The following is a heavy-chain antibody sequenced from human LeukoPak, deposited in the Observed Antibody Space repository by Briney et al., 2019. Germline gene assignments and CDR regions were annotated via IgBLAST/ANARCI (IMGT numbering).Heavy chain of an antibody. CDR1: GYTLTELS. CDR2: FDPEDGET. Sequence: ASVKVSCKVSGYTLTELSMHWVRQAPGKGLEWMGGFDPEDGETIYAQKFQGRVTMTEDTSTDTAYMELSSLRSEDTAVYYCATAGIVVITNPPLLGAIDIWGQGTMVTVSS. CDR3: ATAGIVVITNPPLLGAIDI. V-gene: IGHV1-24*01. D-gene: IGHD3-22*01. J-gene: IGHJ3*02.